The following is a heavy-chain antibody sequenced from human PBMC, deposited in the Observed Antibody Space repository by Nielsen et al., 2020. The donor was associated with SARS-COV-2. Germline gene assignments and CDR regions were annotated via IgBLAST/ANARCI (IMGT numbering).Heavy chain of an antibody. D-gene: IGHD3-10*01. V-gene: IGHV3-15*01. J-gene: IGHJ1*01. CDR1: GFTFSNPW. CDR3: TTGGITMVRGVMQY. Sequence: GEPLKISCAASGFTFSNPWMNWVRQAPGKGLEWVGRIKSKVDGGTTDYAGPVKGRFTISRDDSKNTLYLQMNSLKTEDTAVYYCTTGGITMVRGVMQYWGQGTLVTVSP. CDR2: IKSKVDGGTT.